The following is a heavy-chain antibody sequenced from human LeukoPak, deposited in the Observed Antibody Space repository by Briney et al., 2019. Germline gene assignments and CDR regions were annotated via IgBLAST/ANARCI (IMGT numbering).Heavy chain of an antibody. Sequence: SETLSLTCTVSGGSISSYYWSWIRQPPGKGLEWIGYIYYSGSTNYNPSLKSRVTISVDTSKNQFSLKLSSVTAADTAVYYCARGRYDSSGYHFDYWGQGTLVTVPS. J-gene: IGHJ4*02. D-gene: IGHD3-22*01. CDR1: GGSISSYY. CDR3: ARGRYDSSGYHFDY. CDR2: IYYSGST. V-gene: IGHV4-59*01.